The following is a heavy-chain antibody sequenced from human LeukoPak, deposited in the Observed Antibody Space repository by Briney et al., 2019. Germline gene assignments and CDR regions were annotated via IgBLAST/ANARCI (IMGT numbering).Heavy chain of an antibody. Sequence: GGSLRLSCAASGFTFSSYSMNWVRQAPGKGLEWVSSISSSSSYIYYADSVKGRFTISRDNAKNPLYLQMNSLRAEDTAVYYCARDSSSSDHYYYYYYMDVWGKGTTVTVSS. D-gene: IGHD6-6*01. V-gene: IGHV3-21*01. CDR2: ISSSSSYI. CDR1: GFTFSSYS. J-gene: IGHJ6*03. CDR3: ARDSSSSDHYYYYYYMDV.